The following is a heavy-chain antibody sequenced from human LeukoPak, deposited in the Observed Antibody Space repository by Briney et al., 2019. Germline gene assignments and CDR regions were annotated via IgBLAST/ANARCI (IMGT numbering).Heavy chain of an antibody. D-gene: IGHD3-16*01. J-gene: IGHJ3*02. CDR3: IRGGRYVYDI. CDR2: IAAKAPTYAT. Sequence: PGGSLRLSCAASGFRISDSSIHWVRRASGKGLEWVGRIAAKAPTYATTYAASMTGRFTISRDASRNTAYQQMDSLRTEDTAFYYCIRGGRYVYDIWGQGTMVTVSS. CDR1: GFRISDSS. V-gene: IGHV3-73*01.